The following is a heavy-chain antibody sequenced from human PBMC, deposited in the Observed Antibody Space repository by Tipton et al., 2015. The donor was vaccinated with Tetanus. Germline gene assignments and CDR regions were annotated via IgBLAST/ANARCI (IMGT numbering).Heavy chain of an antibody. CDR1: GFTFDDYA. Sequence: SLRLSCAASGFTFDDYAMHWVRQAPGKGLEWVSGISWNSGSIGYADSVKGRFTISRDNAKNSLYLQMNSLRAEDTAVYYCTRLHDCGDLRCWFDPRGQGALVTVSS. CDR3: TRLHDCGDLRCWFDP. J-gene: IGHJ5*02. V-gene: IGHV3-9*01. D-gene: IGHD4-17*01. CDR2: ISWNSGSI.